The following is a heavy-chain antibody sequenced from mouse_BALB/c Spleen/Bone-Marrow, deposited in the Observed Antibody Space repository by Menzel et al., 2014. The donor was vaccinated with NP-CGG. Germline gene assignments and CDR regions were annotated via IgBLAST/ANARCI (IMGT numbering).Heavy chain of an antibody. CDR1: GYTFTGYT. D-gene: IGHD1-2*01. J-gene: IGHJ2*01. V-gene: IGHV1-4*02. CDR2: IVPRSGYT. CDR3: AREDTTTAYFDY. Sequence: VQLQHSASELARPGASVRLSCRASGYTFTGYTMQWVKQRPGQGLEWIGYIVPRSGYTDYNQKFKDKTTLTADKSSNTAYMQLSRLTSEDSAVYYCAREDTTTAYFDYWGQGTALTVSS.